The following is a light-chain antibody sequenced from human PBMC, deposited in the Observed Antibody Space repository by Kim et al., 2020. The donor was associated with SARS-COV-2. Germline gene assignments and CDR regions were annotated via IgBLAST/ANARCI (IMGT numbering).Light chain of an antibody. Sequence: QSALTQSASVSGSPGQSITISCTGTSSDVGGYNYVSWYQQHPGKAPKLMIYDVNKRPSGVSNRFSGSKSGNTASLTISGLQAEDEADYYCSSYTSSSTLVFGGGTQLTVL. CDR1: SSDVGGYNY. V-gene: IGLV2-14*03. CDR3: SSYTSSSTLV. CDR2: DVN. J-gene: IGLJ2*01.